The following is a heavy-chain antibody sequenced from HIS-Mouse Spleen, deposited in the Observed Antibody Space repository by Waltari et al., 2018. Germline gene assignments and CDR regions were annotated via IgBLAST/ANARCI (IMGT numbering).Heavy chain of an antibody. V-gene: IGHV4-4*07. CDR1: GGSISSYY. CDR2: IYTSGGT. CDR3: ARDFHDFWSGYYGGDKKHDAFDI. D-gene: IGHD3-3*01. J-gene: IGHJ3*02. Sequence: QVQLQESGPGLVKPSETLSLTCTVSGGSISSYYWSWIRQPAGTGLEWIGRIYTSGGTNYNPSFKSRVTMSVETSKNQFSLKLSSVTAADTAVEYCARDFHDFWSGYYGGDKKHDAFDIWGQGTMVTVSS.